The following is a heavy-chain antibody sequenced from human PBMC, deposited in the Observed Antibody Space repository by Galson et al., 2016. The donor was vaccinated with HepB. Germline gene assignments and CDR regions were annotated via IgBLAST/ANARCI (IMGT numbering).Heavy chain of an antibody. V-gene: IGHV2-5*02. CDR1: GLSLTSYGVT. D-gene: IGHD3-3*01. Sequence: PALVKPTQTLTLTCTLSGLSLTSYGVTVGWIRQPPGKALEWLALIYWADAKRYNPSVSSRLTITKDTSKKNVVLALTDMDPVDTATYYCALASVSEIYLGAIFDNWGQGTLVTVSS. J-gene: IGHJ4*02. CDR3: ALASVSEIYLGAIFDN. CDR2: IYWADAK.